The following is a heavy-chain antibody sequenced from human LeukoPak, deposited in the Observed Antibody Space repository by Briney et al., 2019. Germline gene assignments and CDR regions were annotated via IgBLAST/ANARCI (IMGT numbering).Heavy chain of an antibody. V-gene: IGHV5-51*01. CDR2: IYPGDSDT. J-gene: IGHJ5*02. D-gene: IGHD3-10*01. CDR1: GYSLTRYW. Sequence: GESLKISCKGSGYSLTRYWIGWVRQMPGKGLEWMGIIYPGDSDTRYSPSFQGQVTISADKSISTAYLQWSSLKASDTAMYYCARHIGSRQGGNWFDPWGQGTLVTVSS. CDR3: ARHIGSRQGGNWFDP.